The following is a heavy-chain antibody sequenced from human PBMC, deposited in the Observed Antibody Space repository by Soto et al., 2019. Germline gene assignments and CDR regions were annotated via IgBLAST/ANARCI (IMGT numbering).Heavy chain of an antibody. J-gene: IGHJ4*02. D-gene: IGHD1-1*01. CDR2: VYHSGST. CDR3: ARTSTSRTRFDY. V-gene: IGHV4-4*02. Sequence: SETLSLTCAVSGGSISTSNWWSWVRQPPGKGLEWIGEVYHSGSTNYNPSFKSRVAMSVDKSKNQFSLKLNSVTAADTALYYFARTSTSRTRFDYRGQGSLVLVSS. CDR1: GGSISTSNW.